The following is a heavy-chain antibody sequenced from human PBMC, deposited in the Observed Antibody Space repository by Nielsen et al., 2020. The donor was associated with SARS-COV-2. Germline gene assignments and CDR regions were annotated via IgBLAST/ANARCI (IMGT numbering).Heavy chain of an antibody. V-gene: IGHV1-18*01. Sequence: ASVKVSCKASGYTFRSYGINWVRQAPGQGLEWMGWISGYSGNTKYAERLQGRVTMTTDTSTSTAYLELRSLRSDDTAVYYCARDRDTVRARSNWNDYDYWGQGTLVTVSS. D-gene: IGHD1-20*01. CDR2: ISGYSGNT. J-gene: IGHJ4*02. CDR3: ARDRDTVRARSNWNDYDY. CDR1: GYTFRSYG.